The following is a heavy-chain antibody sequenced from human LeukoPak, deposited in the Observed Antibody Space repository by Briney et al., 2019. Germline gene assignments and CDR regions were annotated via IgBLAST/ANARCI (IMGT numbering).Heavy chain of an antibody. CDR2: IYCNGNT. J-gene: IGHJ3*02. CDR1: RGPIGGHTFY. D-gene: IGHD6-19*01. V-gene: IGHV4-39*01. CDR3: ARLTALAGHRGAFDI. Sequence: SETLSLTCNVSRGPIGGHTFYWDWIRQPPGKGLDWFATIYCNGNTFYNPSVRSRVAISIDMSKSQFSLHLSSVTAADTAVYYCARLTALAGHRGAFDIWGPGTLVTVSS.